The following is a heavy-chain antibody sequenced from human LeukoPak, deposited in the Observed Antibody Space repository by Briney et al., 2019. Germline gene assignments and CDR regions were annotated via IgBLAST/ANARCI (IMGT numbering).Heavy chain of an antibody. J-gene: IGHJ4*02. V-gene: IGHV4-39*07. CDR3: ARILAAARTHDIDY. CDR2: IYYSGST. Sequence: SETLSLTCTVSGGSISSSSYYWGWIRQPPGKGLEWIGSIYYSGSTYYNPSLKSRVTISVDTSKNQFSLKLSSVTAADTAVYYCARILAAARTHDIDYLGQGTLVTVSS. CDR1: GGSISSSSYY. D-gene: IGHD6-13*01.